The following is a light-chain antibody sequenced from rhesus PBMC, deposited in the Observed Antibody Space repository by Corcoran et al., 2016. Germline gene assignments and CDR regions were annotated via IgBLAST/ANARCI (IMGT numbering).Light chain of an antibody. V-gene: IGKV3-42*03. CDR2: GAT. CDR3: HQYTNWPYS. Sequence: EIVLTQSPATLSLSPGERATLSCRVSQSVSRSLAWYQQKTGQVPRLLFYGATSRATGSPDRFSGSWSGTDFTLTIRSLGPEDFAVYYCHQYTNWPYSFGQGTKVEIK. J-gene: IGKJ2*01. CDR1: QSVSRS.